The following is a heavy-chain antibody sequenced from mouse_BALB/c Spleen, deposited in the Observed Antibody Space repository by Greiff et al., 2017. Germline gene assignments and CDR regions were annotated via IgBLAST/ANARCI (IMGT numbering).Heavy chain of an antibody. Sequence: QVQLKESGPGLVAPSQSLSITCTVSGFSLTGYGVNWVRQPPGKGLEWLGMIWGDGSTDYNSALKSRLSISKDNSKSQVFLKMNSLQTDDTARYYCAREADSLLRIFDYWGQGTTLTVSS. CDR2: IWGDGST. CDR1: GFSLTGYG. J-gene: IGHJ2*01. V-gene: IGHV2-6-7*01. CDR3: AREADSLLRIFDY. D-gene: IGHD1-2*01.